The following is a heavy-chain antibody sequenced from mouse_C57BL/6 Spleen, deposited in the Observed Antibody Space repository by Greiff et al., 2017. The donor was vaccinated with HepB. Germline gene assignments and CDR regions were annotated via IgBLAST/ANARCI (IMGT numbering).Heavy chain of an antibody. CDR2: INPSSGYT. CDR3: ARSGRWGFDY. J-gene: IGHJ2*01. CDR1: GYTFTSYW. D-gene: IGHD2-3*01. V-gene: IGHV1-7*01. Sequence: QVQLQQSGAELAKPGASVKLSCKAPGYTFTSYWMHWVKQRPGQGLEWIGYINPSSGYTRYNQKFKDKAILTADKSSSTAYMQLSSLTYEDSAVYYCARSGRWGFDYWGQGTTLTVSS.